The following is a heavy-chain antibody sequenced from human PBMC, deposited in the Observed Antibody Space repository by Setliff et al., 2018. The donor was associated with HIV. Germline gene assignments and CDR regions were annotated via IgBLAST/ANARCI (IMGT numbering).Heavy chain of an antibody. CDR3: ARHVYSSGWGYVYHLDS. V-gene: IGHV4-61*02. Sequence: PSETLSLTCTVSGDSIGRGNYYWTWIRQPAGKALEWIGRVFTSGDTKYTPNYTPSLKGRVTISVDTSKNQFSLKLKSVTAADTAVYFCARHVYSSGWGYVYHLDSWGQGTLVTVSS. D-gene: IGHD6-19*01. J-gene: IGHJ4*02. CDR2: VFTSGDT. CDR1: GDSIGRGNYY.